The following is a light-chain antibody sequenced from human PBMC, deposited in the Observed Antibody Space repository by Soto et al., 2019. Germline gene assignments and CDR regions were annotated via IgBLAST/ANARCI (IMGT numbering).Light chain of an antibody. J-gene: IGLJ1*01. V-gene: IGLV9-49*01. CDR3: GADHGSGNNVVYV. CDR1: SAYNNYR. CDR2: VGTGGIVG. Sequence: QLVLTQPPSASASLGASVTLTCTLSSAYNNYRVDWYQQRPGKGPRFVMRVGTGGIVGSKGDDIPDRFSVLGSGLNRYLTIKNIQEEDEGDYHCGADHGSGNNVVYVFGTGTKLTVL.